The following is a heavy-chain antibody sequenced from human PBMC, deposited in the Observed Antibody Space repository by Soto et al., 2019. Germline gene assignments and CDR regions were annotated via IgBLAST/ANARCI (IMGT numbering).Heavy chain of an antibody. CDR1: GFTFSSYG. V-gene: IGHV3-30*18. CDR3: AKDSLYCSGGSCPNYGDWFDP. D-gene: IGHD2-15*01. Sequence: GGSLRLSCAASGFTFSSYGMHWVRQAPGKGLEWVAVISYDGSNKYYADSVKGRFTISRDNSKNTLYLQMNSLRAEDTAVYYCAKDSLYCSGGSCPNYGDWFDPWGQGTLVTVSS. J-gene: IGHJ5*02. CDR2: ISYDGSNK.